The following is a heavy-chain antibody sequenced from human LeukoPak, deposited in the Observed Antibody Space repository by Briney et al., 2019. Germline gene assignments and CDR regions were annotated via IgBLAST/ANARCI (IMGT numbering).Heavy chain of an antibody. CDR1: GGSFSGYY. CDR2: INHSGST. CDR3: ARGRRKSPVAARPIGY. V-gene: IGHV4-34*01. J-gene: IGHJ4*02. Sequence: SETLSLTCAVYGGSFSGYYWSWIRQPPGKGLEWIGEINHSGSTNYNPSLKSRVTISVDTSKNQFSLKLSSVTAADTAVYYCARGRRKSPVAARPIGYWGQGTLVTVSS. D-gene: IGHD6-19*01.